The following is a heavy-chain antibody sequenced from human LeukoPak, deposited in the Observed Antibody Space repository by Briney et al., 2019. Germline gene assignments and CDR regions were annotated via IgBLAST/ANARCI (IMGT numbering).Heavy chain of an antibody. Sequence: SETLSLTCPVSGRSVTSGRNYWGWIRLPPGKGLEWIGYIYYTGSTNYNPSLKNRATISVDMSKNQFSLKLTSVTAADTAVYYCAREGTLTGYYDDDFYYYGMDVWGKGTTVIVSS. J-gene: IGHJ6*04. CDR3: AREGTLTGYYDDDFYYYGMDV. CDR2: IYYTGST. V-gene: IGHV4-61*01. D-gene: IGHD3-9*01. CDR1: GRSVTSGRNY.